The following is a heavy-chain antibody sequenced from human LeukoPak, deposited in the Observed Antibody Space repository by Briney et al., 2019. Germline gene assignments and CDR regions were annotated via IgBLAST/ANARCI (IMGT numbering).Heavy chain of an antibody. J-gene: IGHJ4*02. CDR3: ARSGLSRFDY. V-gene: IGHV3-23*01. Sequence: GGSLRPSCAASGFTFSIYAMSWVRQAPGKGLEWVSAFSGSGGSTYYADSVKGRFTISRDNSKNTLYLQMNSLRAEDTAVYYCARSGLSRFDYWGQGTLVTVSS. D-gene: IGHD4/OR15-4a*01. CDR1: GFTFSIYA. CDR2: FSGSGGST.